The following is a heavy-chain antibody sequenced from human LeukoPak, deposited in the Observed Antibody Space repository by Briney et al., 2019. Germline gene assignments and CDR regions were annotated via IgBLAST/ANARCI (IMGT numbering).Heavy chain of an antibody. CDR2: ISAYNGNT. CDR1: GYTFTSYG. Sequence: GASVKVSCKASGYTFTSYGISWVRQAPGQGLEGMGWISAYNGNTNYPQQLQGRVTMTTDTSTSTAYMELRSLRSDDTAVYYCARAVVRGVIIIAYGMDVWGQGTTVTVSS. CDR3: ARAVVRGVIIIAYGMDV. D-gene: IGHD3-10*01. V-gene: IGHV1-18*01. J-gene: IGHJ6*02.